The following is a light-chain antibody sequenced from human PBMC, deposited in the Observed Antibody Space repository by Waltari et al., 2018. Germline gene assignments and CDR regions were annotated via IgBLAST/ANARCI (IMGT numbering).Light chain of an antibody. CDR1: SLRSYY. J-gene: IGLJ3*02. V-gene: IGLV3-19*01. Sequence: SSELTQDPAVSVALGPTVRIKCQGDSLRSYYESWYQQKPGQAPVLVIYGKNNRPSGIPDRFSGSSSGNTASLTITGAQAEDEADYYCNSRDSSGNHLNWVFGGGTKLTVL. CDR2: GKN. CDR3: NSRDSSGNHLNWV.